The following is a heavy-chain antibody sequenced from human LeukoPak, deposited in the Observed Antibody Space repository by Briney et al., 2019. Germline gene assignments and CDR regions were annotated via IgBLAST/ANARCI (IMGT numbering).Heavy chain of an antibody. CDR3: ARDQFGRFDP. V-gene: IGHV1-69*05. D-gene: IGHD3-10*01. J-gene: IGHJ5*02. CDR1: GGTFSSYA. CDR2: IIPIFGTA. Sequence: GSSVEVSCKASGGTFSSYAISWVRQAPGQGLEWMGGIIPIFGTANYAQKFQGRVTITTDESTSTAYMELSSLRSEDTAVYYCARDQFGRFDPWGQGTLVTVSS.